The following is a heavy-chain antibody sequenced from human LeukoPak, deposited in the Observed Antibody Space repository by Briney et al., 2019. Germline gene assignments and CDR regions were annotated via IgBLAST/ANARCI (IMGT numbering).Heavy chain of an antibody. J-gene: IGHJ4*02. CDR1: GYSFTSYW. Sequence: GESLKISCKGSGYSFTSYWIGWVRQMPGKGLEWMGIIYPDDSDTRYSPSFQGQGTISADKSISTAYLQWSSLKASDTSMYYCARHPGDTAMATPHYYFDYWGQGTLVTVSS. D-gene: IGHD5-18*01. V-gene: IGHV5-51*01. CDR2: IYPDDSDT. CDR3: ARHPGDTAMATPHYYFDY.